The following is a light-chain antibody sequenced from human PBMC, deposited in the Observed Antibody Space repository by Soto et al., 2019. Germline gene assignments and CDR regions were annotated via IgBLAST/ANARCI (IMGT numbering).Light chain of an antibody. CDR2: AAS. Sequence: IVMTQSPATLPVSPGERATLSCRATQRVSTNLAWYQQKPGQAPRLLIYAASSRATGVPARFSGSGSGTEFTLTISSLQSEDFALYYCQQYDSYPYTFGQGTKLEIK. CDR3: QQYDSYPYT. J-gene: IGKJ2*01. CDR1: QRVSTN. V-gene: IGKV3-15*01.